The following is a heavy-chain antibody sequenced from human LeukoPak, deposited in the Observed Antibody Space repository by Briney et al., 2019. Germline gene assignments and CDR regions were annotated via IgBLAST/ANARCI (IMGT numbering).Heavy chain of an antibody. CDR3: ATTNFWSGYVFDT. J-gene: IGHJ5*02. V-gene: IGHV5-10-1*01. D-gene: IGHD3-3*01. CDR1: GYRFTSNC. CDR2: IDPSDSYT. Sequence: PGESLKISCKGSGYRFTSNCISWARQMPGKGLEWMGRIDPSDSYTDYSPSFQGHVTISSDNSISTAYLQWSSLKASDTAMYYCATTNFWSGYVFDTWGQGTLVTVSS.